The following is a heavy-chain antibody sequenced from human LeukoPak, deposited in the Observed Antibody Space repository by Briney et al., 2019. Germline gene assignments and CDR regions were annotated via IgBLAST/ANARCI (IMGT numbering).Heavy chain of an antibody. Sequence: SETLSLTCTVSGGSISSRSYYWGWIRQPPRKGLEWIGSIYYSGNTYYNPSLKSRVTISVDTSKNQFSLKLSSVTAADTAVYYCARPGGYCGGDCYSNPDVWGQGTTVTVSS. V-gene: IGHV4-39*01. J-gene: IGHJ6*02. CDR3: ARPGGYCGGDCYSNPDV. D-gene: IGHD2-21*02. CDR1: GGSISSRSYY. CDR2: IYYSGNT.